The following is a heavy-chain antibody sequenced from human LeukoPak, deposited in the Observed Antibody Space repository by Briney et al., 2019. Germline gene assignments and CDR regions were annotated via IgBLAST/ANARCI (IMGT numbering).Heavy chain of an antibody. V-gene: IGHV3-30*02. Sequence: PGGSLRLSCAASGFTFSSYGMHWVRQAPGKGLEWVAFIRYDGSNKYYADSVKGRFTISRDNSKNTLYLQMNSLRAEDTAVYYCARAGPYYYYGMDVWGQGTTVTVSS. CDR3: ARAGPYYYYGMDV. D-gene: IGHD2-8*02. J-gene: IGHJ6*02. CDR2: IRYDGSNK. CDR1: GFTFSSYG.